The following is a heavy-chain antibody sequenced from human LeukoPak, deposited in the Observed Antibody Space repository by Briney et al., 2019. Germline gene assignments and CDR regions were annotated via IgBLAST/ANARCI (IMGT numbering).Heavy chain of an antibody. D-gene: IGHD6-19*01. CDR1: GGSISSSSYY. CDR2: IYYSGST. CDR3: ARMEAVEQWLARENYYYYMDV. V-gene: IGHV4-39*07. Sequence: KTSETLSLTCTVSGGSISSSSYYWGWIRQPPGKGLEWIGSIYYSGSTYYNPSLKSRVTVSVDTSKNQSSLKLSSVTAADTAVYYCARMEAVEQWLARENYYYYMDVWGKGTTVTVSS. J-gene: IGHJ6*03.